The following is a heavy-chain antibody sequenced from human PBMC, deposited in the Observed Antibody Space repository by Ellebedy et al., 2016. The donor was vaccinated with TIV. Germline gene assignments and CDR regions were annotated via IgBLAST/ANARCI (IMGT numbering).Heavy chain of an antibody. D-gene: IGHD5-12*01. CDR1: RYSFIGYY. V-gene: IGHV1-2*02. Sequence: ASVKVSXKASRYSFIGYYMHWVRQAPGQGLEWMGWINPNNGGTNSAQKFQGRVTMTRDASISTAYMELSRLRPDDTAVYYCVTRGYSGYDYFDYWGQGTLVTVSS. CDR3: VTRGYSGYDYFDY. J-gene: IGHJ4*02. CDR2: INPNNGGT.